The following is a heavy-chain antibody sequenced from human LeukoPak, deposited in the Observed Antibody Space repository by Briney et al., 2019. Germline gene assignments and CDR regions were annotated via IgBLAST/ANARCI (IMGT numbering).Heavy chain of an antibody. CDR1: GFTFSNYD. CDR3: AGALTPLIQLWPRPVDSNSGMDV. D-gene: IGHD5-24*01. J-gene: IGHJ6*02. Sequence: GGSLRLSCAASGFTFSNYDMNWVRQAPGKGLEWVANIKEDGSEIYYVDVVKGRFTISRDNANNSLYLQINSLGAEDTAVYYCAGALTPLIQLWPRPVDSNSGMDVGGQGTTVPFS. CDR2: IKEDGSEI. V-gene: IGHV3-7*01.